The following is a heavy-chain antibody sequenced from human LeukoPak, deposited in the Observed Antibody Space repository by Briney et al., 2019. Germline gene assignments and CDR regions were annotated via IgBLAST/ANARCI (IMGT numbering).Heavy chain of an antibody. Sequence: PGRSLRLSCAASGFTFSSYGMHWVRQAPGKGLEWVAVIWYDGTNKYYADSVKGRFTISRDNFTNTLYLQMNSLRAEDTAMYYCAKDRDTAMEIDYWGQGTLVTVSS. V-gene: IGHV3-33*06. CDR1: GFTFSSYG. CDR2: IWYDGTNK. D-gene: IGHD5-18*01. J-gene: IGHJ4*02. CDR3: AKDRDTAMEIDY.